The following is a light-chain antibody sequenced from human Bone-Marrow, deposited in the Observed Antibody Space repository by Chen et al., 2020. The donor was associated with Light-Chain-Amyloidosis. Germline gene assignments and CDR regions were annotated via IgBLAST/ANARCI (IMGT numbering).Light chain of an antibody. CDR1: QSVLYSSNNKNY. CDR3: QQYYNTRT. Sequence: DLVMTQSPDSLAGSLGERGTINCKSSQSVLYSSNNKNYLTWYQQKPGQPPKLLIHWASTRESGVPDRFSGSGSGTDFTLTISSLQAEDVAVYYCQQYYNTRTFGPGTKVNIK. J-gene: IGKJ3*01. CDR2: WAS. V-gene: IGKV4-1*01.